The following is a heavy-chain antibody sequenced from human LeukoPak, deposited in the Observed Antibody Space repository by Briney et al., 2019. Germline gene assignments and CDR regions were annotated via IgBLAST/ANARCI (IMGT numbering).Heavy chain of an antibody. J-gene: IGHJ4*01. D-gene: IGHD2/OR15-2a*01. CDR1: GGTFTTQA. V-gene: IGHV1-69*13. Sequence: GASVKASCKASGGTFTTQALSWLRHAPGQGLEWLGVIIPVLGPPNYAQKFQGRVTITADESTNTVYLEVASLTSHDTAVYYCARGGLTSSFDFWGLGTLVTVSS. CDR3: ARGGLTSSFDF. CDR2: IIPVLGPP.